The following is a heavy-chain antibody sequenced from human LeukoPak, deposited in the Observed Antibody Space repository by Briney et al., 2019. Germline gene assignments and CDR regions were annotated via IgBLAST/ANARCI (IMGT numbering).Heavy chain of an antibody. Sequence: PGGSLRLSCGASGFTFSSYAMSWVRQAPGKSLEWVSAISGSAHRTYYADSVKGRFTVSRDNSKNTLYLQVNSLRAEDTAVYYCAKDREEDMATITLSDSWGQGTLVTVSS. CDR1: GFTFSSYA. D-gene: IGHD5-24*01. CDR3: AKDREEDMATITLSDS. J-gene: IGHJ4*02. CDR2: ISGSAHRT. V-gene: IGHV3-23*01.